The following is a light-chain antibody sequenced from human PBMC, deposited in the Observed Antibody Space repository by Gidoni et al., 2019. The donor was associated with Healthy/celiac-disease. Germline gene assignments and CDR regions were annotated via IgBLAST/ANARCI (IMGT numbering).Light chain of an antibody. CDR2: RNN. CDR1: SSNIGSNY. Sequence: QSVLPQPPSASGTPGQRVTISCSGSSSNIGSNYVYWYQQLPGTAPKLLIYRNNQRPSGVPDRCSGSKSGTSASLAISGLRSEDEADYYCAAWDDSLSGPVFGGGTKLTVL. V-gene: IGLV1-47*01. J-gene: IGLJ3*02. CDR3: AAWDDSLSGPV.